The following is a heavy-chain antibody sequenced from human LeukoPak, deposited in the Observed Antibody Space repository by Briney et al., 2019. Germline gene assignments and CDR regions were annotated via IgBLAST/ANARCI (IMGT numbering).Heavy chain of an antibody. CDR1: GYSISSDNY. J-gene: IGHJ4*02. CDR2: IYHSGST. CDR3: ARAPRDSSSSNHMRRFDY. Sequence: SETLSLTCAVSGYSISSDNYWVWIRQPPGQGLEWTGGIYHSGSTYYNPSLKSRVTMSVDTSKNQFSLKLSSVTAADTAVYYCARAPRDSSSSNHMRRFDYWGQGTLVTVSS. D-gene: IGHD3-22*01. V-gene: IGHV4-38-2*01.